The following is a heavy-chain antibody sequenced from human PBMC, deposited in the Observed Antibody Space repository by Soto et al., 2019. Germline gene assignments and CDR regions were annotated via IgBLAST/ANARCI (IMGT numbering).Heavy chain of an antibody. CDR3: AKSHSGGAMARGASPVD. CDR2: ISSSGGST. J-gene: IGHJ4*02. CDR1: GFTFSSFA. Sequence: EVQLLESGGGLVQPGGSLRLSCAASGFTFSSFAMSWVRQSPGKGLEWVSAISSSGGSTYYADSVKGRFTISRDNSKNTLYLQMNSLRAEDTAVYYCAKSHSGGAMARGASPVDWGQGTLVTVSS. V-gene: IGHV3-23*01. D-gene: IGHD3-10*01.